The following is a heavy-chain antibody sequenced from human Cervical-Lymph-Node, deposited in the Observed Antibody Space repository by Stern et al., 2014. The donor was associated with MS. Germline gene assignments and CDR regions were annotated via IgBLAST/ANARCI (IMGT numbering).Heavy chain of an antibody. Sequence: VQLVQSGAEVKKPGASGTVSCKASGYTFTSYGISWVRQAPGQGLEWMGWISAYNGNTNYAQKLQGRVTMTTDTSTSTAYMELRSLRSDDTAVYYCARSKRGYCSGGSCYCDYWGQGTLVTVSS. CDR2: ISAYNGNT. D-gene: IGHD2-15*01. V-gene: IGHV1-18*01. J-gene: IGHJ4*02. CDR3: ARSKRGYCSGGSCYCDY. CDR1: GYTFTSYG.